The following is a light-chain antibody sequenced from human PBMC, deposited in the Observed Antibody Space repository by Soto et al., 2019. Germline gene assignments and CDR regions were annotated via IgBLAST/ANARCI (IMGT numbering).Light chain of an antibody. CDR3: QQYSSSPIT. Sequence: EILMTQSPVTLSVSPGERATLSCRASQSVSSNLAWYQQKPGQAPSLLIYGASSRATGIPDRFSGGGSGTDFSLTISRLDPEDFAVYYCQQYSSSPITFGQGTRLEIK. CDR1: QSVSSN. CDR2: GAS. V-gene: IGKV3-20*01. J-gene: IGKJ5*01.